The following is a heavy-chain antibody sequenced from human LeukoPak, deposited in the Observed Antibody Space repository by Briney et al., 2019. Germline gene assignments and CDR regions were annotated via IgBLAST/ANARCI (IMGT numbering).Heavy chain of an antibody. D-gene: IGHD4-17*01. CDR2: ISAYNGNT. J-gene: IGHJ5*02. Sequence: SVKVSRKASGYTFTSYGISWVRQAPGQALKWMGWISAYNGNTHYARKLQGRVIVTTDTSTSTAYMELRSLSSDDTAVYYCARVDSGGFDPWGQGTLVTVSS. CDR1: GYTFTSYG. CDR3: ARVDSGGFDP. V-gene: IGHV1-18*01.